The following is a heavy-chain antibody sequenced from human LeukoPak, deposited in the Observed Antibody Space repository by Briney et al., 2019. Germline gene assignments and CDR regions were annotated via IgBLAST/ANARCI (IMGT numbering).Heavy chain of an antibody. V-gene: IGHV3-30*04. J-gene: IGHJ4*02. CDR3: ARVRGVEGYNYGTNYYFDY. CDR2: ISYDGSNK. CDR1: GFTFNSYA. D-gene: IGHD4/OR15-4a*01. Sequence: GRSLRLSCAASGFTFNSYAMHWVRQAPGKGLEWVAVISYDGSNKYYADSVKGRFTISRDNSKNTLFLQMNSLRAEDTAVYYCARVRGVEGYNYGTNYYFDYWGQGTLVTVSS.